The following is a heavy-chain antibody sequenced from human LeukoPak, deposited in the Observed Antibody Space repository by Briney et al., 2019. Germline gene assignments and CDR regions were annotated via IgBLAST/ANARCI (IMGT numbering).Heavy chain of an antibody. J-gene: IGHJ3*02. CDR1: GFTFSSYA. V-gene: IGHV3-23*01. Sequence: GGSLRLSCAASGFTFSSYAMNWVRQAPGKGLEWVSGIGYTGDSTFYADSVKGRFTVSRHSSKNTLFLHMNSLRAEDTALYYCAKSPTVDAAFDIWGQGTMVTVSS. CDR2: IGYTGDST. CDR3: AKSPTVDAAFDI. D-gene: IGHD4-23*01.